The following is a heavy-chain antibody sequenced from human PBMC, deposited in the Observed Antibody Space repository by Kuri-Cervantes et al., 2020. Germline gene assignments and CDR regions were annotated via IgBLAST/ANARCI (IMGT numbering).Heavy chain of an antibody. Sequence: ASVKVSCKASGYTFTSYDINWVRQAPGQGLEWMGWINPNSGGTNYAQKFQGRVTMTRDTSISTAYMELSRLRSDDTAVYYCARRIPPYYYDSSGLDDAFDIWGQGTMVTDSS. V-gene: IGHV1-2*02. D-gene: IGHD3-22*01. CDR2: INPNSGGT. CDR3: ARRIPPYYYDSSGLDDAFDI. J-gene: IGHJ3*02. CDR1: GYTFTSYD.